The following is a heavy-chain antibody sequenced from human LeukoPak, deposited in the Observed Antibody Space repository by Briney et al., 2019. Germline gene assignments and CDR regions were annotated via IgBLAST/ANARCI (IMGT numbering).Heavy chain of an antibody. CDR2: ISPGDSDT. CDR1: GSIFTSYW. D-gene: IGHD2-2*02. J-gene: IGHJ5*02. V-gene: IGHV5-51*01. Sequence: GASLQISCKGSGSIFTSYWIGWGRPMPGKGLEWRGIISPGDSDTRDSTSFQGQVTISADKSISTAYLQWSSLKASDTAMYYCAVVPAAIRWFDPWGQGTLVTVSS. CDR3: AVVPAAIRWFDP.